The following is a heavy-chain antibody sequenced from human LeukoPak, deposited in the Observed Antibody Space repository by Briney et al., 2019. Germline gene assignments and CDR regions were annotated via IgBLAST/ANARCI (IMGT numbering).Heavy chain of an antibody. CDR1: GYAFTGYY. V-gene: IGHV1-2*02. Sequence: ASVKVSFKASGYAFTGYYMHWVRQAPGQGPEWMGWVNPNGGATNYAQKFQGRVTMTRDTSISTAYMELSRLRSDGTAVYYCARAAVTTLPYFDYWGQGTLVTVSS. CDR2: VNPNGGAT. J-gene: IGHJ4*02. D-gene: IGHD4-17*01. CDR3: ARAAVTTLPYFDY.